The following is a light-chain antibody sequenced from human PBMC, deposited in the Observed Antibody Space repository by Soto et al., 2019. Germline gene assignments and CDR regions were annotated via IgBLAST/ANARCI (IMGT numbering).Light chain of an antibody. V-gene: IGKV3-20*01. CDR1: QSVSSTY. Sequence: ENVLTQSPGTLSLSPGERATLSCRTSQSVSSTYLAWYQQKPGQAPRLRIYGASSRATGIPERFSGSGSGTDFTLTISRLEPEDSAVYYCQQYGSSPLTFGGGTKVEIK. CDR3: QQYGSSPLT. CDR2: GAS. J-gene: IGKJ4*01.